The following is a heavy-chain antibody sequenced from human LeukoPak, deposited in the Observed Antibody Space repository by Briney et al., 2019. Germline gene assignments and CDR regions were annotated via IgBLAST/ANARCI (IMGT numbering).Heavy chain of an antibody. J-gene: IGHJ4*02. CDR2: IIPIFGTA. CDR3: ARGRELQGDLFDY. V-gene: IGHV1-69*13. D-gene: IGHD1-26*01. Sequence: ASVKVSCKAAGGTFSSYAISWERQAPGQGLEWMGGIIPIFGTANCAQKFQGRVTITADESTSTAYMELSSLRSEDTAVYYCARGRELQGDLFDYWGQGTLVTVSS. CDR1: GGTFSSYA.